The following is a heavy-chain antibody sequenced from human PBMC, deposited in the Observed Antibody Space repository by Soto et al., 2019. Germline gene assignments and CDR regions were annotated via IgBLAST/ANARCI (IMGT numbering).Heavy chain of an antibody. CDR2: IIPILGIA. Sequence: VQLVQSGAEVKKPGSSVKVSCKASGGTFSSYTISWVRQAPGQGLEWMGRIIPILGIANYAQKFQGRVTITADKSTSTAYMELSSLRSEDTAVYYCASTDYYCSGGSCYPGGWGQGTLVTVSS. J-gene: IGHJ4*02. CDR3: ASTDYYCSGGSCYPGG. V-gene: IGHV1-69*02. CDR1: GGTFSSYT. D-gene: IGHD2-15*01.